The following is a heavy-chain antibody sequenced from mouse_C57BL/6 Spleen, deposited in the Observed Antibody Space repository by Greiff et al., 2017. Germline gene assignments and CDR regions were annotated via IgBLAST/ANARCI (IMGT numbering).Heavy chain of an antibody. CDR1: GYTFTDYY. D-gene: IGHD3-2*02. V-gene: IGHV1-26*01. J-gene: IGHJ3*01. CDR3: APLDSSGFAWFAY. CDR2: INPNNGGT. Sequence: EVQLQQSGPELVKPGASVKISCKASGYTFTDYYMNWVKQSHGKSLEWIGDINPNNGGTSYNQKFKGKATLTVDKSSSTAYMELRSLTSEDSAVYYCAPLDSSGFAWFAYWGQGTLVTVSA.